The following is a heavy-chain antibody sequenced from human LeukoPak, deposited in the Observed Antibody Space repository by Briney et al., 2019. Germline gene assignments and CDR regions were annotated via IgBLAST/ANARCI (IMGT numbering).Heavy chain of an antibody. CDR2: FDPEDGET. Sequence: ASVKVSCKVSGYTLTDLSIHWVRQAPGKGLEWMEGFDPEDGETIYAQKFQGRVSMTEDTSTDTAYMEMSSLRSEDTAVYYCATLPLDIVASISMLGFDYWGQGTLVTVSS. V-gene: IGHV1-24*01. CDR1: GYTLTDLS. CDR3: ATLPLDIVASISMLGFDY. D-gene: IGHD5-12*01. J-gene: IGHJ4*02.